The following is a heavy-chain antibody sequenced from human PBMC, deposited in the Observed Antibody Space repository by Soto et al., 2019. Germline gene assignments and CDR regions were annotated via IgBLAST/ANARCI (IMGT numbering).Heavy chain of an antibody. CDR1: GFMFNNSA. Sequence: GGSLRLSCKASGFMFNNSAMTWVRQAPGQGLQWVASVSDNGGSRGGTYYADSVKGRFTISRDNSKNTLYLQLDSLTGADTAVYYCARARAVVIAALDIWGQGTMVTVSS. CDR3: ARARAVVIAALDI. CDR2: VSDNGGSRGGT. V-gene: IGHV3-23*01. J-gene: IGHJ3*02. D-gene: IGHD2-21*01.